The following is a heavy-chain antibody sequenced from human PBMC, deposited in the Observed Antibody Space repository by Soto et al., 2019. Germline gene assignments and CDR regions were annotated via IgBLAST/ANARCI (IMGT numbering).Heavy chain of an antibody. CDR2: INPSSGET. D-gene: IGHD3-3*01. Sequence: ASVKVSCKASGYTFSDYFIQWVRQAPGQGLEWMGWINPSSGETTYAQKFQGRVTMTRDTSISTAYMDLITLRSEDTAIYYCVSGLNWRDIDYWGQGTPVTVSS. CDR1: GYTFSDYF. CDR3: VSGLNWRDIDY. V-gene: IGHV1-2*02. J-gene: IGHJ4*02.